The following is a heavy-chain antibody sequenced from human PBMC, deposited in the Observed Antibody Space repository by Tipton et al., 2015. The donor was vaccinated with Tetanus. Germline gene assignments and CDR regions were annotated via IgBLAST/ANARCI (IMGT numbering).Heavy chain of an antibody. V-gene: IGHV3-33*01. D-gene: IGHD6-19*01. CDR1: GFTFSSYG. CDR3: ASGSWLVRDNPFDY. CDR2: IWYDGSNK. Sequence: SLRLSCAASGFTFSSYGMHWVRQAPGKGLEWVAVIWYDGSNKYYADSVKGRFTISRDNSKNTLYLQMNSLRAEDTAVYYCASGSWLVRDNPFDYWGQGTLVTVSS. J-gene: IGHJ4*02.